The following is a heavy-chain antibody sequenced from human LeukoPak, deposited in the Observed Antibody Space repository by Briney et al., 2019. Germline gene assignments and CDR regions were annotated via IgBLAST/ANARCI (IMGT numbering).Heavy chain of an antibody. V-gene: IGHV4-30-4*01. CDR3: ARDDKGAPLDY. CDR2: IYYSGST. D-gene: IGHD1-26*01. Sequence: SETLSLTCTVSGGSISSGDYYWSWIRQPPGKGLEWIGYIYYSGSTYYNPSLKSRVTISVDTSKNQFSLKLSSVTAADTAVYYCARDDKGAPLDYWGQGTLVTVSS. CDR1: GGSISSGDYY. J-gene: IGHJ4*02.